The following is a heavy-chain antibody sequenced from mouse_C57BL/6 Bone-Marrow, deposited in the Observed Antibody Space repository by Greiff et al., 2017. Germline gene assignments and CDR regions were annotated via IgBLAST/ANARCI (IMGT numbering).Heavy chain of an antibody. CDR3: AIVTIVTTARYYAMDY. J-gene: IGHJ4*01. CDR2: IHPSDSDT. D-gene: IGHD2-5*01. Sequence: VQLQQPGAELVKPGASVKVSCKASGYTFTSYWMHWVKQRPGQGLEWIGRIHPSDSDTNYNQKFKGKATLTVDKSSSTAYMQLSSRTSEDSAVYYCAIVTIVTTARYYAMDYWGQGTSVTVSS. V-gene: IGHV1-74*01. CDR1: GYTFTSYW.